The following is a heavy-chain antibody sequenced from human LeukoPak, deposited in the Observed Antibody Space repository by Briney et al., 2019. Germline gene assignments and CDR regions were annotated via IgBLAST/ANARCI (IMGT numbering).Heavy chain of an antibody. D-gene: IGHD3-22*01. V-gene: IGHV1-2*02. Sequence: ASVKVSCKASGYTFTGYYMHWVRQAPGQGLEWMGWINPNSGGTNYAQKFQGRVTMTRDTSISTAYMELSSLRSEDTAVYYCARDLAYYDSSGYSPGGEYWGQGTLVTVSS. J-gene: IGHJ4*02. CDR1: GYTFTGYY. CDR2: INPNSGGT. CDR3: ARDLAYYDSSGYSPGGEY.